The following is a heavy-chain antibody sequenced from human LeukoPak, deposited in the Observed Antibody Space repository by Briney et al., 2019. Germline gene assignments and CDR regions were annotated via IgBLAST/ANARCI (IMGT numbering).Heavy chain of an antibody. Sequence: SGTLSLTCTVSDASISTSYWWSWVRPPPGRGPEWIGEIFHNGLSNYNPSLKNRITISVDKSKNQFSLKLSSVTAADTAIYYCARTHDARYDSSGYYFDNWGQGTLVTVSS. CDR2: IFHNGLS. D-gene: IGHD3-22*01. J-gene: IGHJ4*02. V-gene: IGHV4-4*02. CDR1: DASISTSYW. CDR3: ARTHDARYDSSGYYFDN.